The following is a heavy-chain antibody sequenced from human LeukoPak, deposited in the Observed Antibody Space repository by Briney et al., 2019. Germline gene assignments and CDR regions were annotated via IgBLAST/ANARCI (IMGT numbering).Heavy chain of an antibody. CDR1: GGSISSGDYY. J-gene: IGHJ6*03. Sequence: SQTLSLTCTVSGGSISSGDYYWSWIRQPPGKGLEWIGYIYYSGSTYYNPSLKSRATISVDTSKNQFSLKLSSVTAADTAVYYCARVRFQGYYYYYYMDVWGKGTTVTVSS. CDR2: IYYSGST. V-gene: IGHV4-30-4*08. D-gene: IGHD3-3*01. CDR3: ARVRFQGYYYYYYMDV.